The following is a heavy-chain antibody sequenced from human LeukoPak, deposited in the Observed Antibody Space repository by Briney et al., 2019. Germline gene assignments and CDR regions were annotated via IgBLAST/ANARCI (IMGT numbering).Heavy chain of an antibody. CDR3: ATSTLSPGTIGSFDY. Sequence: GGSLRLSCAASGFTFSSYSMNWVRQAPGKGLEWVSSISSSSSYIYYADSVKGRFTISRDNAKNSLYLQMNSLRAEDTAVYYCATSTLSPGTIGSFDYWGQGTLVTVSS. CDR2: ISSSSSYI. D-gene: IGHD3-10*01. V-gene: IGHV3-21*01. CDR1: GFTFSSYS. J-gene: IGHJ4*02.